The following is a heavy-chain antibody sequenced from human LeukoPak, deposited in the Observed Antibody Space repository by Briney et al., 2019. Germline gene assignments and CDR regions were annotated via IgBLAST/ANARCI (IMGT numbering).Heavy chain of an antibody. CDR1: GGSISSGDYY. CDR3: ARSNYYDSSGHDY. D-gene: IGHD3-22*01. CDR2: IYYSGST. V-gene: IGHV4-30-4*01. Sequence: PSETLSLTCTVSGGSISSGDYYWRWIRQPPGTRLEWIGYIYYSGSTYYNPSLKSRVTISVDTSKNQFSLKLSSVTAADTAVYYCARSNYYDSSGHDYWGQGTLVTVSS. J-gene: IGHJ4*02.